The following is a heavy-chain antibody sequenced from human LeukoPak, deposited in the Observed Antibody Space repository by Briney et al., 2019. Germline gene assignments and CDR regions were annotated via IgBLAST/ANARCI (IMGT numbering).Heavy chain of an antibody. CDR3: ARGAPWYGSGWGGY. CDR1: GYTFTSYD. Sequence: ASVKVSCKASGYTFTSYDINWVRQATGQGLEWMGWMNPNSGNTGYAQKFQGRVTMTRNTSISTAYMELSSLRSEDTAVYYCARGAPWYGSGWGGYWGQGTLVTVSS. V-gene: IGHV1-8*01. CDR2: MNPNSGNT. D-gene: IGHD6-19*01. J-gene: IGHJ4*02.